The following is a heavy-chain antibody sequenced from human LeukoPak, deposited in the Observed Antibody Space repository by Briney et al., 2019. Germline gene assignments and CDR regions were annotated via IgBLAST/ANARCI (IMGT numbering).Heavy chain of an antibody. CDR3: ARNLGGSGYYSGPDY. CDR1: GFTFDDYG. Sequence: GGSLRLSCAASGFTFDDYGMSWVRQAPGKGLEWVSGINWNGGSTGYADSVKGRFTISRDNAKNSLYLQMNSLRAEDTALYYCARNLGGSGYYSGPDYWGQGTLVTVSS. D-gene: IGHD3-22*01. CDR2: INWNGGST. V-gene: IGHV3-20*04. J-gene: IGHJ4*02.